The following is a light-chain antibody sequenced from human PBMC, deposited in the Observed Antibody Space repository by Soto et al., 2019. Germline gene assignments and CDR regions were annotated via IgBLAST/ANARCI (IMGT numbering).Light chain of an antibody. J-gene: IGLJ3*02. CDR1: SSNVGGGYD. Sequence: QSVLTQPPSASGAPGQRVTISCTGSSSNVGGGYDVHWYQQLPGTAPKLLIAGNNIRPSAVPGRFSGSKSGTSASLAITGLEAEDEADYYGQSYDSSLSGSVFGGGTKVTVL. V-gene: IGLV1-40*01. CDR3: QSYDSSLSGSV. CDR2: GNN.